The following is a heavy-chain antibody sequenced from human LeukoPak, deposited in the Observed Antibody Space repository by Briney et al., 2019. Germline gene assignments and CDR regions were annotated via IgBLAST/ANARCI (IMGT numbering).Heavy chain of an antibody. D-gene: IGHD1-7*01. Sequence: GGSLRLSCAASGFTFNDHAMSWVRQAPGRGLEWVANIKQDGSEKYYVDSVKGRFTISRDNAKNSLYLQLNSLRAEDTAVYYCARDDDWNYEDYWGQGTLVTVSS. CDR1: GFTFNDHA. CDR2: IKQDGSEK. J-gene: IGHJ4*02. CDR3: ARDDDWNYEDY. V-gene: IGHV3-7*01.